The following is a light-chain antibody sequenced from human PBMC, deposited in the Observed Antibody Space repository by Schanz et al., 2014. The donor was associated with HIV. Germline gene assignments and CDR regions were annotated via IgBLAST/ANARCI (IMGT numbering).Light chain of an antibody. Sequence: FMLTQPHSVLESPGKTVTISCTGSSGSIASNYVQWYQQRPGSAPTTVIYEDNQRPSGVPDRFSGSIDSSSNSASLTISGLKTEDEADYYCQSSGVFGGGTQLTVL. CDR1: SGSIASNY. CDR2: EDN. V-gene: IGLV6-57*02. J-gene: IGLJ3*02. CDR3: QSSGV.